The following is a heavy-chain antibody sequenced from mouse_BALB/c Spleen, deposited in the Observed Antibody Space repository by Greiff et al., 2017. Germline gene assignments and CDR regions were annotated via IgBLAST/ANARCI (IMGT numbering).Heavy chain of an antibody. CDR2: INPGSGGT. J-gene: IGHJ1*01. CDR1: GYAFTNYL. D-gene: IGHD1-1*01. Sequence: VQLQQSGAELVRPGTSVKVSCKASGYAFTNYLIEWVKQRPGQGLEWIGVINPGSGGTNYNEKFKGKATLTADKSSSTAYMQLSSLTSDDSAVYFCARSAANYYGSYWYFDVWGAGTTVTVSS. CDR3: ARSAANYYGSYWYFDV. V-gene: IGHV1-54*01.